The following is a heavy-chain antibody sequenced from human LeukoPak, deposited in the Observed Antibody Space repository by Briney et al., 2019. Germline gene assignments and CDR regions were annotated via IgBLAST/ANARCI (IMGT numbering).Heavy chain of an antibody. J-gene: IGHJ4*02. Sequence: PEGSLGLSCAACGFAFSTYTMNWARQAPGKGLEWVASINSGGTTTHYAFSVKGRFTISRDNAQNVLYLQMNGLRGDDAALYYCLRGDSRDFWGQGTLVTVSS. V-gene: IGHV3-21*06. CDR3: LRGDSRDF. D-gene: IGHD3-22*01. CDR1: GFAFSTYT. CDR2: INSGGTTT.